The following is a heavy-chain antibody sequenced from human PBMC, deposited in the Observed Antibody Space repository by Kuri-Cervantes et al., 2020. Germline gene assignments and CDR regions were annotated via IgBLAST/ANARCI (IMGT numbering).Heavy chain of an antibody. D-gene: IGHD3-10*01. Sequence: GESLKISCAASGFTFDDYTMHWVRQAPGKGLEWVSLISWDGGSTYYADSVKGRFTISRDNSKNSLYLQMNSLRTEDTALYYCAKDNYYGSGMVGHYGMDVWGQGTTVTASS. V-gene: IGHV3-43*01. CDR1: GFTFDDYT. CDR3: AKDNYYGSGMVGHYGMDV. CDR2: ISWDGGST. J-gene: IGHJ6*02.